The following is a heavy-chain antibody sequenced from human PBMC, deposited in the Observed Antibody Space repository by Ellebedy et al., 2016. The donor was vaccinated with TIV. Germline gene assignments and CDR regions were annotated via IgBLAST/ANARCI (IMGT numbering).Heavy chain of an antibody. CDR1: GYTFTTYF. D-gene: IGHD1-26*01. Sequence: ASVKVSCKASGYTFTTYFMHWVRQAPGQGLEWMGIINPRGASTSYAQKLQGRVTLTRDTSTSTVYMELSSLRSEDTAVYYCARELSGSYTLLWDYWGQGALVIVSS. CDR3: ARELSGSYTLLWDY. V-gene: IGHV1-46*01. CDR2: INPRGAST. J-gene: IGHJ4*02.